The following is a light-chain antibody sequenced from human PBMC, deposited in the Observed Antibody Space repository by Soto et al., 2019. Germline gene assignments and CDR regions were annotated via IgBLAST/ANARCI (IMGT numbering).Light chain of an antibody. V-gene: IGKV3-11*01. CDR1: QTVDNY. Sequence: VVLTQSPATLSLSPGERATLSCRASQTVDNYLAWYQQKPGQAPRLLIYDASNRATGIPPRFSGSGSGTDFTLTISSLEPEDFAVYYCQQRSDWALTFGGGTK. J-gene: IGKJ4*01. CDR3: QQRSDWALT. CDR2: DAS.